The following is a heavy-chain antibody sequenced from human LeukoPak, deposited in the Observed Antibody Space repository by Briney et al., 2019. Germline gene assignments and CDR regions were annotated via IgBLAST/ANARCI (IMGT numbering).Heavy chain of an antibody. CDR2: MDGGGGGT. D-gene: IGHD3-3*01. V-gene: IGHV3-23*01. CDR1: GFTLSNDV. J-gene: IGHJ4*02. CDR3: ARRIGGTKDY. Sequence: GGSLRLPCAASGFTLSNDVMSWLRQAPGKGPEWVSSMDGGGGGTDYADSVRGRFTISRDNFKNTSYLQMNSLRADDTAVYYCARRIGGTKDYWGQGAQVTGSS.